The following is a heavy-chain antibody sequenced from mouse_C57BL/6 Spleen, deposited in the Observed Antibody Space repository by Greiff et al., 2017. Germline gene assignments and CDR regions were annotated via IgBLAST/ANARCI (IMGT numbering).Heavy chain of an antibody. Sequence: EVKLVESGPGLVKPSQSLSLTCSVTGYSITSGYYWNWIRQFPGNKLEWMGYISYDGSNNYNPSLKNRISITRDTSKNQFFLKLNSVTTEDTATYYCARDGISLRGSSHYFDYWGQGTTLTVSS. CDR1: GYSITSGYY. CDR3: ARDGISLRGSSHYFDY. D-gene: IGHD1-1*01. CDR2: ISYDGSN. V-gene: IGHV3-6*01. J-gene: IGHJ2*01.